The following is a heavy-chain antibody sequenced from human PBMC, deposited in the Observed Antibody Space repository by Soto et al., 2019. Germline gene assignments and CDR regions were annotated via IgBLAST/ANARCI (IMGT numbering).Heavy chain of an antibody. J-gene: IGHJ4*02. CDR1: GDTFSTYT. D-gene: IGHD6-13*01. CDR3: ARDWAAAGPFDY. CDR2: IIPRSATS. Sequence: QVQLVQSGAEVKKPGSSVKVSCKASGDTFSTYTITWMRQAPGQGLEWMGGIIPRSATSNYAQKFQGRVTITADESTNTAYMELRSVRSDDTAVYYCARDWAAAGPFDYWGQGTLVTVSS. V-gene: IGHV1-69*12.